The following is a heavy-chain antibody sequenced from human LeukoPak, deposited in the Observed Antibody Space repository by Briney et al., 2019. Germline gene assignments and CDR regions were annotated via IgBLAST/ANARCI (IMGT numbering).Heavy chain of an antibody. D-gene: IGHD3-22*01. V-gene: IGHV3-21*01. CDR3: ARTFMYYYDSSGYSWFDP. CDR2: ISSSSSYI. Sequence: PGGSLRLSCAASGFTFSNYSMNWVRQAPGKGLEWVSSISSSSSYIFYSDSVKGRFTISRDNAKNSLYLQMNSLRAEDTAVYYCARTFMYYYDSSGYSWFDPWGQGTLVTVSS. CDR1: GFTFSNYS. J-gene: IGHJ5*02.